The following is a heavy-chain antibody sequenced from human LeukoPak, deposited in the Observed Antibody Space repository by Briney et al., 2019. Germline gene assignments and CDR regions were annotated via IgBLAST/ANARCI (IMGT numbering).Heavy chain of an antibody. Sequence: ASLKVSCKASGYTFTGYYMHWGRQAPGQRLEWMGWITPNSGGTNYAQQSQCRVTMTRDTSISTAYMGLSRLRSDDTAVYYCARGPGGPEWLVWDFDYWGQGTLGTVSS. D-gene: IGHD6-19*01. CDR1: GYTFTGYY. J-gene: IGHJ4*02. CDR3: ARGPGGPEWLVWDFDY. CDR2: ITPNSGGT. V-gene: IGHV1-2*02.